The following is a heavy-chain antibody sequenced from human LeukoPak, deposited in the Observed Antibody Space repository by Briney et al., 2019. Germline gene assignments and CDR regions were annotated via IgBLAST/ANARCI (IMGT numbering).Heavy chain of an antibody. CDR3: ARSDTNVYYYRFDP. V-gene: IGHV4-59*01. CDR2: IYYSGST. J-gene: IGHJ5*02. D-gene: IGHD3-22*01. CDR1: GGSISSYY. Sequence: PSETLSLTCTVSGGSISSYYWSWIRQPPGKGLEWIGYIYYSGSTNYNPSLKSRVTISVDTSKNQFSLKLSSVTAADTAVYYCARSDTNVYYYRFDPWGQGTLVTVSS.